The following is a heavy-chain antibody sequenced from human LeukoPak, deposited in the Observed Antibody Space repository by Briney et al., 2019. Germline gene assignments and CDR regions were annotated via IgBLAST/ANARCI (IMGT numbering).Heavy chain of an antibody. Sequence: GGSLRLSCAASGFTFSDYYMSWIRQAPGKGLEWVSYISSSSSYTNYADSVKGRSTISRDNAKNSLYLQMNSLRAEDTAVYYCARAPGREDAFDIWGQGTMVTVSS. V-gene: IGHV3-11*06. CDR1: GFTFSDYY. CDR2: ISSSSSYT. J-gene: IGHJ3*02. CDR3: ARAPGREDAFDI.